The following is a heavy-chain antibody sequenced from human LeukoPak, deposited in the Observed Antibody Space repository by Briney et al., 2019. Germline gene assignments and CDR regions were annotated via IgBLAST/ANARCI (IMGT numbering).Heavy chain of an antibody. D-gene: IGHD5-12*01. V-gene: IGHV4-34*01. J-gene: IGHJ5*02. CDR1: GGSFSGYY. CDR2: INHSGST. Sequence: PSETLSLTCAVYGGSFSGYYWSWIRQPPGKGLEWIGEINHSGSTNYNPSLKSRVTISVDTSKNQFSLKLSSVTAADTAVYYCARGGPYSGYDINYNWFDPWGQGTLVTVSS. CDR3: ARGGPYSGYDINYNWFDP.